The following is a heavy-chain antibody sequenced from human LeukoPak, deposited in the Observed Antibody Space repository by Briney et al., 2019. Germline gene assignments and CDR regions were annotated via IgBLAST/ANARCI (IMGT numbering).Heavy chain of an antibody. D-gene: IGHD1-26*01. J-gene: IGHJ4*02. CDR1: GFTFSGHF. CDR3: IKDRIGTWSFDH. V-gene: IGHV3-64D*06. CDR2: ISINGDKT. Sequence: PGGSLRLSCSAPGFTFSGHFMHWVRQAPGKGLEYVSSISINGDKTYYAESVKGRFTISRDNSKNTLYLQLSSLRVEDTAVYYCIKDRIGTWSFDHWGQGTLLTVSS.